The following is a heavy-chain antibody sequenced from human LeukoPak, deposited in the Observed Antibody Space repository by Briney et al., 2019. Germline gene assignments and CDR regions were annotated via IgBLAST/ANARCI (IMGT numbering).Heavy chain of an antibody. CDR1: GFIFSGSA. CDR2: IRTKANSYAT. CDR3: GALGPSDYYYMDV. V-gene: IGHV3-73*01. Sequence: GGSLRLSCAACGFIFSGSAMHWVRQASGEGLEGVGRIRTKANSYATGYAAVVKGRFTIARNDSKNTAYLQMNSLKTEDTAVYYCGALGPSDYYYMDVWGKGTTVTVSS. J-gene: IGHJ6*03.